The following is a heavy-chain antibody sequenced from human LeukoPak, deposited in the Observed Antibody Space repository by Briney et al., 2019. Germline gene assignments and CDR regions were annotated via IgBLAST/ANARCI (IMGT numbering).Heavy chain of an antibody. CDR2: IYPGDSDT. J-gene: IGHJ4*02. CDR3: ALKGADDYDYVWGSYHHFPGIATHFLYFDY. V-gene: IGHV5-51*01. D-gene: IGHD3-16*02. CDR1: GYRFTSYW. Sequence: GESLKISCKGSGYRFTSYWIGWARQMPGKGLEWMGIIYPGDSDTRYSPSFQGQVTISADKSISTAYLQWSSLKASDTAMYYCALKGADDYDYVWGSYHHFPGIATHFLYFDYWGQGTLVTVSS.